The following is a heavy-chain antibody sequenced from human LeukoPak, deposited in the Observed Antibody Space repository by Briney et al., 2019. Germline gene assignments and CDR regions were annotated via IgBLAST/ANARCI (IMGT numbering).Heavy chain of an antibody. CDR1: GGTFSSYA. Sequence: VASVKVSCKASGGTFSSYAISWVRQAPGQGLEWMGGIIPIFGTANYAQKFQGRVTITTDESTSTAYMELSSLRSEDTAVYYCARARPAREHHYYYYMDVWGKGTTVTVSS. J-gene: IGHJ6*03. CDR2: IIPIFGTA. D-gene: IGHD1/OR15-1a*01. V-gene: IGHV1-69*05. CDR3: ARARPAREHHYYYYMDV.